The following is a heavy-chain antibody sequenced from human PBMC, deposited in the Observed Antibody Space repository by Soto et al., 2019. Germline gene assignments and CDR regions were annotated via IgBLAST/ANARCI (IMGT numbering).Heavy chain of an antibody. J-gene: IGHJ6*02. V-gene: IGHV3-9*01. Sequence: EVQLLESGGGLVQPGRSLRLSCVASGFTFDDYAMHWVRQAPGKGLEGVSGISWNGDETDYAVSIRGRFTISRDNSKNSLFLKMHSLRADDSTLYYCAKDGYSDLEGTILGAVDVWGQGTTVTVSS. CDR3: AKDGYSDLEGTILGAVDV. CDR2: ISWNGDET. CDR1: GFTFDDYA. D-gene: IGHD2-15*01.